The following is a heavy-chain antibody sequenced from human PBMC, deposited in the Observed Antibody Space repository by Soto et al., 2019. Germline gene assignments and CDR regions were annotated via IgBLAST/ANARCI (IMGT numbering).Heavy chain of an antibody. D-gene: IGHD5-12*01. CDR2: VNPSDGRA. CDR3: ARAELIVAGQAFDS. J-gene: IGHJ4*02. V-gene: IGHV1-46*01. CDR1: GYRLSNYY. Sequence: QVDLVQSGAEVKKPGASVKMSCKSSGYRLSNYYMHWVRQAPGQGLEWMGIVNPSDGRANYARKFQGRLNMTWDTSTTTLYMEVNSLRSDDTAIYYCARAELIVAGQAFDSWGQGTLVTVSS.